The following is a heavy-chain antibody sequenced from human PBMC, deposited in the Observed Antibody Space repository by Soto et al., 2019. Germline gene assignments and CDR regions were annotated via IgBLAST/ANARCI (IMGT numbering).Heavy chain of an antibody. CDR1: GYSFTSYW. J-gene: IGHJ5*02. Sequence: GESLKISCKGSGYSFTSYWIGWVRQMPGKGLEWMGIIYPGDSDTRYSPSFQGQVTISADKSISTAYLQWSSLKASDTAMYYCARKGSYSSSPGVWFDPWGQGTLVTVSS. V-gene: IGHV5-51*01. CDR3: ARKGSYSSSPGVWFDP. CDR2: IYPGDSDT. D-gene: IGHD6-6*01.